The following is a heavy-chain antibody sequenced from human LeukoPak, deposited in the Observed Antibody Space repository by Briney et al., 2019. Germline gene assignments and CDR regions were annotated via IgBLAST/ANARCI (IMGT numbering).Heavy chain of an antibody. J-gene: IGHJ4*02. D-gene: IGHD6-13*01. CDR1: GGSISSYY. V-gene: IGHV4-4*09. Sequence: SETLSLTCTVSGGSISSYYWSWIRQPPGKGLEWIGYIYTSGSTNYNPSLKSRVTISVDTSKNQFSLKLSSVTAADTAVYYCARIIAAAGIRWFDYWGQGTLVTVSS. CDR3: ARIIAAAGIRWFDY. CDR2: IYTSGST.